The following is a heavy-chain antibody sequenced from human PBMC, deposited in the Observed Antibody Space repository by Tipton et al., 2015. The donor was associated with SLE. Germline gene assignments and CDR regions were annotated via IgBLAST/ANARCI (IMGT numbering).Heavy chain of an antibody. J-gene: IGHJ4*02. Sequence: TLSLTCAVYGGSISSSSYYWGWIRQPPGKGLEWIGYIYYSGSTYYNPSLKSRVTISIDTSKNQFSLKLSSVTAADTAVYYCARALQNYFDYWGQGTLVTVSS. CDR3: ARALQNYFDY. CDR2: IYYSGST. V-gene: IGHV4-31*11. CDR1: GGSISSSSYY.